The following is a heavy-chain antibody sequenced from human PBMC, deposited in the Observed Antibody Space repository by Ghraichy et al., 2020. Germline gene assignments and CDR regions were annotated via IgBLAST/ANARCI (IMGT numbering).Heavy chain of an antibody. V-gene: IGHV4-59*12. CDR2: ILDSGYT. CDR1: GDSMSSYY. D-gene: IGHD2-21*02. Sequence: SETLSLRCTVSGDSMSSYYWSWIRQSPGGGLEWIGSILDSGYTSYNPALKSRVTISVDKPKQHFFLQLTSVTAADSALYYCARQGGGYWGPFLSWGPGAQVTVSS. J-gene: IGHJ4*02. CDR3: ARQGGGYWGPFLS.